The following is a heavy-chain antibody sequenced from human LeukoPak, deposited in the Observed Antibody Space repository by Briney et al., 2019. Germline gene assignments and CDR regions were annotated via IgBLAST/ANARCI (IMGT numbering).Heavy chain of an antibody. CDR2: IIPIFGTA. V-gene: IGHV1-69*01. CDR1: GGTFSSYA. Sequence: ASVKVSCKASGGTFSSYAISWVRQAPGQGLEWMGGIIPIFGTADYAQKFQGRVTITADESTSTAYMELNSLRSEDTAVYYCARDPSMIRGENTPYFDYWGQGTLVTVSS. J-gene: IGHJ4*02. CDR3: ARDPSMIRGENTPYFDY. D-gene: IGHD3-10*01.